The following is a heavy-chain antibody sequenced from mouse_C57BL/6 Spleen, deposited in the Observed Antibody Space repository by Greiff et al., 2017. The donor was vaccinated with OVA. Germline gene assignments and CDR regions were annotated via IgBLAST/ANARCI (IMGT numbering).Heavy chain of an antibody. CDR2: IYPGDGDT. J-gene: IGHJ3*01. Sequence: LVESGPELVKPGASVKISCKASGYAFSSSWMNWVKQRPGKGLEWIGRIYPGDGDTNYNGKFKGKATLTADKSSSTAYMQLSSLTSEDSAVYFCARSGLRLSWVAYWGQGTLVTVSA. D-gene: IGHD3-2*02. V-gene: IGHV1-82*01. CDR1: GYAFSSSW. CDR3: ARSGLRLSWVAY.